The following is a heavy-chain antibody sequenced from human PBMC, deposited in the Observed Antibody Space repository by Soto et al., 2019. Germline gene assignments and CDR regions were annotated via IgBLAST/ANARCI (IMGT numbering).Heavy chain of an antibody. J-gene: IGHJ6*01. V-gene: IGHV4-39*01. Sequence: SETLSLTCTVSGGSISSSSYYWGWIRQPPGKGLERIGSIYYSGSTYYNPSLKSRVTISVDTSKNQFSLKLSSVTAADTAVYYCAGDIVVVPAAYYYGMDVWRQGTTVTVSS. D-gene: IGHD2-2*01. CDR1: GGSISSSSYY. CDR2: IYYSGST. CDR3: AGDIVVVPAAYYYGMDV.